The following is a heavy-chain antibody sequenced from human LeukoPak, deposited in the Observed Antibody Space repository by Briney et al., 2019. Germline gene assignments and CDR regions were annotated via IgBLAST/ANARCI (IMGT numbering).Heavy chain of an antibody. CDR2: IRGSGGST. V-gene: IGHV3-23*01. Sequence: TGGSLRLSCAASGFTFSSYAMSWVRQAPGKGLEGVSAIRGSGGSTYYADSVKGRFTISRDNSKNTLYLQMNSLRAEDTAVYYCAKETLFDWLYDNWFDPWGQGTLVTVSS. J-gene: IGHJ5*02. CDR1: GFTFSSYA. D-gene: IGHD3-9*01. CDR3: AKETLFDWLYDNWFDP.